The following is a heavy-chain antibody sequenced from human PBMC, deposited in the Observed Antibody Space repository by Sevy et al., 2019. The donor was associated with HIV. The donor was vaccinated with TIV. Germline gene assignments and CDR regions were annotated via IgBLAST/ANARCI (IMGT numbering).Heavy chain of an antibody. CDR1: GFNFRNFW. V-gene: IGHV3-7*03. Sequence: GGSLRLSCVASGFNFRNFWMSWVRQAPGKGLECVADIKQDGSEAYYVDSVKGQFTISRDNAKNSLYLQMNSLRDEDTAMYFCGRDKEVGASILDAWGQGTPVTVSS. CDR3: GRDKEVGASILDA. D-gene: IGHD1-26*01. J-gene: IGHJ5*02. CDR2: IKQDGSEA.